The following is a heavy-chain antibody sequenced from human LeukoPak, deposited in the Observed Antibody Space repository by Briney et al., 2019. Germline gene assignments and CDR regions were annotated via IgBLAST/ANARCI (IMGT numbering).Heavy chain of an antibody. CDR3: SHRPHNSSWYWYFDL. Sequence: SGPTLVQPTQTLTLTCTFSGFSLSTSGVGVGWIRQPPGKALEWLALIYWNDDKRYSQSLKSRLTITKDTSKNQVVLTMTNMDPVDTATYYCSHRPHNSSWYWYFDLWGRGTLGTVSS. CDR1: GFSLSTSGVG. V-gene: IGHV2-5*01. CDR2: IYWNDDK. J-gene: IGHJ2*01. D-gene: IGHD6-13*01.